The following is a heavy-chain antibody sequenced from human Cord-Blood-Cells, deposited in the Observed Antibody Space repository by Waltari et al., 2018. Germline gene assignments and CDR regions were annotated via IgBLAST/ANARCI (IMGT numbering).Heavy chain of an antibody. CDR3: ARLDSSSWSHFDY. CDR1: GLIVSSTD. CDR2: IYSGGST. J-gene: IGHJ4*02. V-gene: IGHV3-53*01. D-gene: IGHD6-13*01. Sequence: VQLVASGGGLIQRGGSLRLSCAATGLIVSSTDLSWVRQAPGKGLEWVSVIYSGGSTYYTDSVKGRFTIARDNSKNTLYLQMNSLRAEDTAVYYCARLDSSSWSHFDYWGQGTLVTVSS.